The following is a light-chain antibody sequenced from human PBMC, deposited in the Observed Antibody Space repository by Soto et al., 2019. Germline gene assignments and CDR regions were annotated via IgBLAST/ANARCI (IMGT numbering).Light chain of an antibody. CDR3: QQYDSSPLT. J-gene: IGKJ4*01. Sequence: EIVLTQSPGTLSLSPGERATLSCRASQSVSRSYLAWYQQKPGQAPRLLIYCASSRATGIPDRFSGSGSGTDFTLTISRLEPEDFAVYYCQQYDSSPLTFGGGTKVEIK. CDR1: QSVSRSY. CDR2: CAS. V-gene: IGKV3-20*01.